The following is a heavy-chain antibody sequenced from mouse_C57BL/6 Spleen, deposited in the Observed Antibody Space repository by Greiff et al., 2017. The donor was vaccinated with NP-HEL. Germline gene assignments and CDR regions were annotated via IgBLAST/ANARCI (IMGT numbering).Heavy chain of an antibody. CDR1: GYTFTSYW. D-gene: IGHD2-5*01. Sequence: QVQLQQPGAELVRPGSSVKLSCKASGYTFTSYWMDWVKQRPGQGLEWIGNIYPSDSETHYNQKFKDKATLTVDKSSSTAYMQLSRLTSEDSAVYYCARSNYGYYAMDYWGQGTSVTVSS. CDR2: IYPSDSET. V-gene: IGHV1-61*01. J-gene: IGHJ4*01. CDR3: ARSNYGYYAMDY.